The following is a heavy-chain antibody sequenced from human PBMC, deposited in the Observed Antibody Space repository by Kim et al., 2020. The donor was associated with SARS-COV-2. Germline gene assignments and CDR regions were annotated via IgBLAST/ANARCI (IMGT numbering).Heavy chain of an antibody. Sequence: GGSLRLSCAASGFTFSNYCMHWVRQAPGKGLEWVSVILYDGSITYYADSVKGRFTISRDNAKNTLYLQMNSLRAEDTAVYYCAKAVCSCLLDCWGQGTLVTVSS. V-gene: IGHV3-30*12. CDR1: GFTFSNYC. J-gene: IGHJ4*02. D-gene: IGHD2-2*01. CDR3: AKAVCSCLLDC. CDR2: ILYDGSIT.